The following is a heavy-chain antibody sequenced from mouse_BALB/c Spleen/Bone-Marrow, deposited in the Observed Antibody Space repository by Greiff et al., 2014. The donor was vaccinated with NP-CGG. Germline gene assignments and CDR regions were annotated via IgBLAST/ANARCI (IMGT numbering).Heavy chain of an antibody. D-gene: IGHD1-2*01. J-gene: IGHJ2*01. CDR2: INPSSGYT. CDR3: ARFITTATEYFDY. Sequence: QVQLQQPGAELARPGASVKMSCKASGYTLTSYTMHWVKQRPGQGLEWIGYINPSSGYTNYNQKFKDKATLTADKSSSTAYMQLSSLTSEDSAVYYCARFITTATEYFDYWGQGTTLTVSS. CDR1: GYTLTSYT. V-gene: IGHV1-4*01.